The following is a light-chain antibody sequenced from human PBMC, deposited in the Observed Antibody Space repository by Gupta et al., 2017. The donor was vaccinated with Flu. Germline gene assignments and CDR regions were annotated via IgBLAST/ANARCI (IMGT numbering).Light chain of an antibody. CDR1: QGIRND. J-gene: IGKJ4*01. CDR3: LQHSSYPPT. V-gene: IGKV1-17*01. CDR2: GAS. Sequence: DIQFPLSPSSLAASVGDRVTIICRASQGIRNDLGWYQQKPGKAPRRLIYGASTLQSGVPSRFSGSGSGTEFTLTINSLQPEDFATYFCLQHSSYPPTSGGGTKVEIK.